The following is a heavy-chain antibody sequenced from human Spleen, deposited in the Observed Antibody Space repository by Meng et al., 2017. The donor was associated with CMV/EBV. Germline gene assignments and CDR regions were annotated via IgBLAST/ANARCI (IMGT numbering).Heavy chain of an antibody. CDR1: GVSFSGYY. J-gene: IGHJ2*01. CDR2: INHSGST. Sequence: QLKELGLGRAKPSEPLSLTCAVYGVSFSGYYWSWIRKPQGKGLEWIGEINHSGSTNYNPSLKSRVTISVDTSKNQFSMKLSSVTAADTAVYYCARSTYYYDSSGRRGRYFDLWGRGTLVTVSS. CDR3: ARSTYYYDSSGRRGRYFDL. D-gene: IGHD3-22*01. V-gene: IGHV4-34*01.